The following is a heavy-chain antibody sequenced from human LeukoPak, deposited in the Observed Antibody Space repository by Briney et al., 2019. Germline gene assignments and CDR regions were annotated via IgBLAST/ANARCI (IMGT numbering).Heavy chain of an antibody. CDR2: IYYTGGT. CDR1: GGSISTYY. Sequence: SETLSLTCTVSGGSISTYYWSWIRQPPGKGLEWIGHIYYTGGTNYNPSLKSRVTMSVDTSKNQFSLKVSSVTAADTAVYFCAREATSGTNLNWFDPWGQGTVVTVSS. CDR3: AREATSGTNLNWFDP. J-gene: IGHJ5*02. V-gene: IGHV4-59*01. D-gene: IGHD1-1*01.